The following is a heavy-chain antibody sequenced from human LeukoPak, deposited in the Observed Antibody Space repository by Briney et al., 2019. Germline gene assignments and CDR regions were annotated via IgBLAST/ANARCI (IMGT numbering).Heavy chain of an antibody. J-gene: IGHJ4*02. D-gene: IGHD2-15*01. CDR3: ARDCSGGSCYPDF. CDR2: VSAYNGNT. V-gene: IGHV1-18*01. Sequence: ASVKVSCKASGYTFTSYGITWMRQAPGQGLEWMGWVSAYNGNTNYAQNLQGRVTMTTDTSTSTAYMEVRSLRTDDTAVYYCARDCSGGSCYPDFWGQGTLVTVSS. CDR1: GYTFTSYG.